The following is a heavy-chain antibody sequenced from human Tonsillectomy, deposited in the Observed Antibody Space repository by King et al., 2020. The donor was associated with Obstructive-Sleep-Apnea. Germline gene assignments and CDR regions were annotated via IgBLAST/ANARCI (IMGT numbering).Heavy chain of an antibody. D-gene: IGHD6-13*01. CDR1: GGSISSSSYY. Sequence: QLQESGPGLVKPSETLSLTCTVSGGSISSSSYYWGWIRQPPGKGLEWIGSIYYSGSTYYNPSLKSRVTISVDTSKNQFSLKLSSVTAADTAVYYCARGTGGSSWYKGLYYFDYWGQGTLVTVSS. CDR2: IYYSGST. CDR3: ARGTGGSSWYKGLYYFDY. J-gene: IGHJ4*02. V-gene: IGHV4-39*07.